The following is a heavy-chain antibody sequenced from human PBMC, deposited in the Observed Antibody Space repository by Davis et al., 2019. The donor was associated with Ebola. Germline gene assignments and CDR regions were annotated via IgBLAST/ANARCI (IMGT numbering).Heavy chain of an antibody. J-gene: IGHJ6*02. CDR1: GYSFTSYW. D-gene: IGHD2/OR15-2a*01. CDR2: IDPSDSYT. CDR3: ARLIVSPRPYGMDV. Sequence: KVSCKGSGYSFTSYWISWVRQMPGKGLEWMGRIDPSDSYTNYSPSFQGHVTISADKSISTAYLQWSSLKASDTAMYYCARLIVSPRPYGMDVWGQGTTVTVSS. V-gene: IGHV5-10-1*01.